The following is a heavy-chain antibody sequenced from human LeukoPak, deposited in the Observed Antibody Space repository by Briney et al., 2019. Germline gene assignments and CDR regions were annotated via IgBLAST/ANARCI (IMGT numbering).Heavy chain of an antibody. V-gene: IGHV4-31*03. CDR1: GGSISSGGYY. D-gene: IGHD2-2*01. Sequence: SETLSLTCTVSGGSISSGGYYWSWIRQHPGKGLEWIGYIYYSGSTYYNPSLKSRVTISVDTSKNQFSLKLSSVTAADTAVYYCASDSVVVVPAAIGPDYYYYYGMDVWGQGTTVTVSS. CDR3: ASDSVVVVPAAIGPDYYYYYGMDV. CDR2: IYYSGST. J-gene: IGHJ6*02.